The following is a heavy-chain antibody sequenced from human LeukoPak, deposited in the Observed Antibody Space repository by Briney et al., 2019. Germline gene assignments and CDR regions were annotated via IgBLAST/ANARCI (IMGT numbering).Heavy chain of an antibody. D-gene: IGHD3-9*01. CDR3: ARGILYYDILTGYLLYYSDY. CDR1: GYSISSGYY. J-gene: IGHJ4*02. Sequence: SETLSLTCTVSGYSISSGYYWGWIRQPPGKGLEWIGSIYHSGSTYYNPSLKSRVTISVDTSKNQFSLKLSSVTAADTAVYYCARGILYYDILTGYLLYYSDYWGQGTLVTVSS. V-gene: IGHV4-38-2*02. CDR2: IYHSGST.